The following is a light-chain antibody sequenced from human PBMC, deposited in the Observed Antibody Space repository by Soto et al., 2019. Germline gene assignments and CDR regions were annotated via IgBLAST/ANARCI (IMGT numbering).Light chain of an antibody. CDR1: QSVSSY. J-gene: IGKJ4*01. CDR3: QQRSNWPLT. V-gene: IGKV3-11*01. CDR2: DAS. Sequence: EIVLTQSPATLSLSPGERATLSCRASQSVSSYLAWYQQKPGQAPRLLIYDASNRATGIPARFSGSGSGTEFTLTISSLEPEDFAVYSWQQRSNWPLTFGGGTKVEIK.